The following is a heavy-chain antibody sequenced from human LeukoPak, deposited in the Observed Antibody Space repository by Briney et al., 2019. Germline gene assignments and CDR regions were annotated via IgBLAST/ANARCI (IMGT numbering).Heavy chain of an antibody. CDR3: ARDYCSSTSCLLDY. Sequence: GASVKVSCKASGYTFTGYHMHWVRQAPGQGLEWMGRINPNSSDTNYAQKFQGRVTMTRDTSISTAYMELSRLRSDDTAVYYCARDYCSSTSCLLDYWGQGTLVTVSS. D-gene: IGHD2-2*01. V-gene: IGHV1-2*06. CDR2: INPNSSDT. J-gene: IGHJ4*02. CDR1: GYTFTGYH.